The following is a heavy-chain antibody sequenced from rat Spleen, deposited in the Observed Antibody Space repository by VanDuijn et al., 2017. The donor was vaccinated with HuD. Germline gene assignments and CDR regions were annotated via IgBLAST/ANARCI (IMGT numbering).Heavy chain of an antibody. V-gene: IGHV5-19*01. D-gene: IGHD1-11*01. Sequence: EVQLVESGGGLVQPGRSLKLSCVASGFTFSNYGMHWIRQAPTKGLEWVASISVSGGSTYYRDSVKGRFTLSRENSKSTLYLQMDSLRSEDTATYYCARLGTEAIGNWFTFWGQGTLVTVSS. J-gene: IGHJ3*01. CDR2: ISVSGGST. CDR3: ARLGTEAIGNWFTF. CDR1: GFTFSNYG.